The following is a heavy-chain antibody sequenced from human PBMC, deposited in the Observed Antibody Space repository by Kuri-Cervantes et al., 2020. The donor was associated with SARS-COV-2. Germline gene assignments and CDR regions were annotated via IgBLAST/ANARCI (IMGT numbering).Heavy chain of an antibody. CDR3: VVGFFSSRKWDY. CDR2: INPSGSGT. D-gene: IGHD2-15*01. CDR1: GYSFSDHY. Sequence: PSVKVSCKAFGYSFSDHYMYWVRQAPGQGLEWMGIINPSGSGTRYPQRFQDRISMTRDTSTSTVYMELSSLTSEDTAVYYCVVGFFSSRKWDYWGQGTLVTVSS. V-gene: IGHV1-46*01. J-gene: IGHJ4*02.